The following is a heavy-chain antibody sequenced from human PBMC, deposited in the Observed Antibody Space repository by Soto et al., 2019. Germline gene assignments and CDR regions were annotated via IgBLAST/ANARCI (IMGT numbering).Heavy chain of an antibody. CDR1: GLTVSSNY. D-gene: IGHD3-3*01. V-gene: IGHV3-66*01. CDR2: IYSGGST. Sequence: GGSLRLSCGASGLTVSSNYMSWVRQAPGKGLEWVSVIYSGGSTYYADSVKGRFTISGDNSKNTLYLQMNSLRAEDTAVYYCASCLRRHYDLYYYYYYMAVWGKGTTVTVS. J-gene: IGHJ6*03. CDR3: ASCLRRHYDLYYYYYYMAV.